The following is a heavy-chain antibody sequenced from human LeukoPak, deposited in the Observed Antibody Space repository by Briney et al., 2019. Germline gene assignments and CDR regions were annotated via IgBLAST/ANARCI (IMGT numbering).Heavy chain of an antibody. J-gene: IGHJ4*02. Sequence: PGGSLRLSCAASGFAFSTYGMHWVRQAPGKGLEWVAFIRHVGSNEYYADSVKGRFTISRDNAKNSLYLQMNSLRAEDTAVYYCARGGEYYFDYWGQGTLVTVSS. V-gene: IGHV3-30*02. CDR3: ARGGEYYFDY. CDR2: IRHVGSNE. D-gene: IGHD3-10*01. CDR1: GFAFSTYG.